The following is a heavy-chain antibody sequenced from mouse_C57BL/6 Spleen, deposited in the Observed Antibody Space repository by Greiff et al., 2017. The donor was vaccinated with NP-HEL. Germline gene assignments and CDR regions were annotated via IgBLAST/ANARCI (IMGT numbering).Heavy chain of an antibody. CDR1: GFTFSDYY. V-gene: IGHV5-16*01. Sequence: EVKLVESEGGLVQPGSSMKLSCTASGFTFSDYYMAWVRQVPEKGLEWVANINYDGSSTYYLDSLKSRFIISRDNAKNILYLQMSSLKSEDTATYYCARDNYGYDAYYFDYWGQGTTLTVSS. J-gene: IGHJ2*01. CDR3: ARDNYGYDAYYFDY. D-gene: IGHD2-2*01. CDR2: INYDGSST.